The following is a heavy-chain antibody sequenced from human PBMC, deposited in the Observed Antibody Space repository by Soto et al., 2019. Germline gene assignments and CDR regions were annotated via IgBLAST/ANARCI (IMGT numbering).Heavy chain of an antibody. Sequence: QVVESGGGFATPGKSVRLSCVGSGFDFTAAWMNWVRQAPGTGLEWVGRINSKGSGETTDYSSPVKSRFTILRNDSINTVNMQMNIMKTADTAVYYCSNQRGPWRSFYYGLEVWGQGATVTVTS. V-gene: IGHV3-15*07. CDR2: INSKGSGETT. CDR3: SNQRGPWRSFYYGLEV. D-gene: IGHD3-3*01. CDR1: GFDFTAAW. J-gene: IGHJ6*01.